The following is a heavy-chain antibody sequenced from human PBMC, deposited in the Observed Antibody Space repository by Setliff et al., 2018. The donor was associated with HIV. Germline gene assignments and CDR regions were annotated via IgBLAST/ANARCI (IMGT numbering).Heavy chain of an antibody. CDR1: GTSFSDHY. Sequence: PSETLSLTCSVYGTSFSDHYRSWVRQTPGKGLEWIGEMNQSGTTNYNPSLKSRVTMSIDTSERQFSLNLTSVTAADTAVYYCVRWYYCVSGACYRADYWGQGTMVTVSS. CDR3: VRWYYCVSGACYRADY. J-gene: IGHJ4*02. CDR2: MNQSGTT. V-gene: IGHV4-34*01. D-gene: IGHD2-21*02.